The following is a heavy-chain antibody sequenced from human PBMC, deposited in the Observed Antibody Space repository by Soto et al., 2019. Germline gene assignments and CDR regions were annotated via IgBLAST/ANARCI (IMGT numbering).Heavy chain of an antibody. D-gene: IGHD5-12*01. V-gene: IGHV3-30*18. J-gene: IGHJ4*02. CDR1: GFTFSSYG. Sequence: GGSLRLSCAASGFTFSSYGMHWVRQAPGKGLEWVAVISYDGSNKYYADSVKGRFTISRDNSKNTLYLQMNSLRAEDTAVYYCAKSYPWLRLPIDYWGQGTLVTVSS. CDR3: AKSYPWLRLPIDY. CDR2: ISYDGSNK.